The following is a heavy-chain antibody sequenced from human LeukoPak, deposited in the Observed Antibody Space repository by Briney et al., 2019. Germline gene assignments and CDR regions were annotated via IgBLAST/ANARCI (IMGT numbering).Heavy chain of an antibody. V-gene: IGHV3-7*03. CDR2: IKQDGSEK. J-gene: IGHJ4*02. Sequence: GGSLRLSCVASGFTLSSYWVTWVRQAPGKGLEWVANIKQDGSEKYYVDSVKGRFTISRDNAKNSLYLQMNSLRAEDTAVYYCAREIIGHFDYWGQGTLVTVSS. CDR3: AREIIGHFDY. CDR1: GFTLSSYW.